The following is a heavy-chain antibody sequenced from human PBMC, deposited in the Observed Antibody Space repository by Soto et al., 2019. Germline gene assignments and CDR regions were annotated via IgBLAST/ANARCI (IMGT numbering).Heavy chain of an antibody. CDR2: IYSGGSA. CDR3: ASQHYYDSSGYYVVY. CDR1: GFTVSSNY. V-gene: IGHV3-66*04. Sequence: PGGSLRLSCAASGFTVSSNYMSWVRQAPGKGLEWVSVIYSGGSAYYADSVKGRFTISRDNSKNTLYLQMNSLRAEDTAVYYCASQHYYDSSGYYVVYWGQGTLVTVSS. J-gene: IGHJ4*02. D-gene: IGHD3-22*01.